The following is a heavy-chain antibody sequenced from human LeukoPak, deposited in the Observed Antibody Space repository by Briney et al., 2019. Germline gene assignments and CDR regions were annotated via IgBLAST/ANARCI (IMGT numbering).Heavy chain of an antibody. D-gene: IGHD3-22*01. Sequence: GGSLRLSCAASGFTFSSYSMNWVRQAPGKGLEWVSSISSSSSYIYYADSVKGRFTISRDNAKNSLYLQMNSLRAEDTAVYYCASSEQTYYYDSSGPREAFDIWGQGTMVTVSS. CDR3: ASSEQTYYYDSSGPREAFDI. CDR1: GFTFSSYS. J-gene: IGHJ3*02. V-gene: IGHV3-21*01. CDR2: ISSSSSYI.